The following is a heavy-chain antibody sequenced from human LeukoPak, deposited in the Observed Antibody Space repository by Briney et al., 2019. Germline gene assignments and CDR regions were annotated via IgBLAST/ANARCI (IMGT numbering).Heavy chain of an antibody. V-gene: IGHV4-4*02. Sequence: SETLSLTCTMSGDSISNSILRSWVRQPPGKGLEWVGEKYRSGTTNYNPYLKSRVTISTDNSKNQVSLELNSVTAADTAVYFCARLKDFTGKEYYFFDLWGRGTLVTVSS. CDR1: GDSISNSIL. D-gene: IGHD2/OR15-2a*01. J-gene: IGHJ2*01. CDR3: ARLKDFTGKEYYFFDL. CDR2: KYRSGTT.